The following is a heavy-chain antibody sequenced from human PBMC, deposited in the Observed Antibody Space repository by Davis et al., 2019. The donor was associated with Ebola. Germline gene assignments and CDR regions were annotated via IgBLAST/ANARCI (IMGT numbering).Heavy chain of an antibody. CDR1: GFTFTSPA. D-gene: IGHD6-6*01. CDR3: AATSIAARGGGY. Sequence: SVPVSCKASGFTFTSPAVQWVRQARGQRLEWIGWIVVGSGNTNYAQKFQERVTITRDMSTSTAYMELSSLRSEDTAVYYCAATSIAARGGGYWGQGTLVTVSS. CDR2: IVVGSGNT. J-gene: IGHJ4*02. V-gene: IGHV1-58*01.